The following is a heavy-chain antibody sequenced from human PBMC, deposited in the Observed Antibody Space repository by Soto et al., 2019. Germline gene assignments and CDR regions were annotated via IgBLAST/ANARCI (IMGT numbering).Heavy chain of an antibody. CDR1: GGTFSSYA. V-gene: IGHV1-69*06. CDR3: ARDSVYSGSYAPLGAFDS. J-gene: IGHJ3*02. CDR2: IIPIFGTA. Sequence: QVQLVQSGAEVKKPGSSVKVSCKASGGTFSSYAISWVRQSPGQGPEWMVGIIPIFGTANYAQKFQGRVTITADNSTSTAYMELSCLRCEDTAVYYCARDSVYSGSYAPLGAFDSWGQGTMVTVSS. D-gene: IGHD1-26*01.